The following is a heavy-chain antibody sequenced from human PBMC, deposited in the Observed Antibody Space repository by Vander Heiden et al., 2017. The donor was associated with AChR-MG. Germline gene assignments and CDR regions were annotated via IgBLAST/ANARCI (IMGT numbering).Heavy chain of an antibody. Sequence: YGSYGMHWVRQAPGQGLAWVAVISYDGSNKSYADPVKGRFTISRDKSKNTLYLQMNSLRAEDTAVYYCAKEQVGWIQRWTHYYYYGMDVWGQGTTVTVSS. CDR3: AKEQVGWIQRWTHYYYYGMDV. J-gene: IGHJ6*02. D-gene: IGHD5-18*01. CDR1: YGSYG. V-gene: IGHV3-30*18. CDR2: ISYDGSNK.